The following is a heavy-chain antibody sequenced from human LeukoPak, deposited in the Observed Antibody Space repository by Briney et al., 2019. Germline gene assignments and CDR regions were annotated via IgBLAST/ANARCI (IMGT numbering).Heavy chain of an antibody. Sequence: PSETLSLTCTVSGGSISSGDYYWSWIRQPPGKGLEWIGYIYYSGSTYYNPSLKSRVTISVDTSKNQFSLKLSSVTAADTAVYYCAREDGDYAGFDYWGQGTLVTVSS. J-gene: IGHJ4*02. D-gene: IGHD4-17*01. CDR2: IYYSGST. CDR3: AREDGDYAGFDY. CDR1: GGSISSGDYY. V-gene: IGHV4-30-4*01.